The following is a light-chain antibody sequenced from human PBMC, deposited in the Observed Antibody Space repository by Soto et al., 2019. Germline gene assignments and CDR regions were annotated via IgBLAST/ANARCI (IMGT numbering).Light chain of an antibody. J-gene: IGKJ1*01. CDR2: GAS. CDR1: QSVSSSY. V-gene: IGKV3-20*01. CDR3: QQYGSSPWT. Sequence: EIVLTQSPGTLSLSPGERATLSCRASQSVSSSYLAWYQQKPGQAPRLLIYGASSRATGIPDRFSGSGSGTDFTLTISRLVPEDFAVYYCQQYGSSPWTFGQGTKVEIQ.